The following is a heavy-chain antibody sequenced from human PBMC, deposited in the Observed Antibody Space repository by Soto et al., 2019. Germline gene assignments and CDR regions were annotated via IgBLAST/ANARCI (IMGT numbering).Heavy chain of an antibody. CDR3: AKDLVGAIVVVPAAPSNWFDP. Sequence: SETLSLTCTVSGGSISSGDYDWSWIRQPAGKGLEWIGYIYYSGSTYYNPSLKSRVTISVDTSKNQFSLKLSSVTAADTAVYYCAKDLVGAIVVVPAAPSNWFDPWGQGTLVTVSS. CDR2: IYYSGST. CDR1: GGSISSGDYD. D-gene: IGHD2-2*01. J-gene: IGHJ5*02. V-gene: IGHV4-30-4*01.